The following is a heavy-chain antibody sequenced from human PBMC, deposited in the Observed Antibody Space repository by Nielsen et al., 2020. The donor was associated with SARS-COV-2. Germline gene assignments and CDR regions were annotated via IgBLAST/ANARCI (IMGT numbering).Heavy chain of an antibody. V-gene: IGHV3-23*01. D-gene: IGHD1-26*01. CDR3: AKIGGSYWNYYYYGMDV. J-gene: IGHJ6*02. CDR2: ISGSGGST. Sequence: ESLKISCAASGFTFSSYAMSWVRQAPGKELEWVSAISGSGGSTYYADSVKGRFTISRDNSKNTLYLQMNSLRAEDTAVYYCAKIGGSYWNYYYYGMDVWGQGTTVTVSS. CDR1: GFTFSSYA.